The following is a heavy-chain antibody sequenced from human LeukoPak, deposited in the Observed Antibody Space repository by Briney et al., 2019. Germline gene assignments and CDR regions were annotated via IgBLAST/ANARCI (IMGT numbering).Heavy chain of an antibody. V-gene: IGHV1-24*01. J-gene: IGHJ4*02. Sequence: ASVKVSCKVSGYTLTELSMHWVRQAPGKGLEWMGGFDPEDGETIYAQKFQGRVTMTEDTSTDTAYMELSSLRSEDTAVYYSATSTYYYDSGDYFDYWGQGTLVTVSS. D-gene: IGHD3-22*01. CDR2: FDPEDGET. CDR1: GYTLTELS. CDR3: ATSTYYYDSGDYFDY.